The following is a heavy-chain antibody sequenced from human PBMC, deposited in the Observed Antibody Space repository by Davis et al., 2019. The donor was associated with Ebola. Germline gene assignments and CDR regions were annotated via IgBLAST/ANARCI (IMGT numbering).Heavy chain of an antibody. CDR2: FDPVDGET. J-gene: IGHJ6*02. CDR1: VDTVGDFT. V-gene: IGHV1-24*01. CDR3: AIARQLFPVVMDV. D-gene: IGHD5-24*01. Sequence: ASVTVSRKVSVDTVGDFTMHWLRTAPGRGLAWMGSFDPVDGETISAQKFQERVIMTADTLTNTGLMELNRVTSDDSAIYYCAIARQLFPVVMDVWGQGTTVTVSS.